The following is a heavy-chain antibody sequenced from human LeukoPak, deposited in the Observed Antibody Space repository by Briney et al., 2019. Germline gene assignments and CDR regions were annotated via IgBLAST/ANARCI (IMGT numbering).Heavy chain of an antibody. J-gene: IGHJ5*01. CDR1: GFTFDDYA. Sequence: GGSLRLSCAASGFTFDDYAMHWVRQAPRKGPEWVSLISGDGGSTYYADSVKGRFTISRDNSKNSLYLQMNSLRTEDTALYYCAKDMGYNWNDDSWGQGTLVTVSS. CDR2: ISGDGGST. D-gene: IGHD1-20*01. V-gene: IGHV3-43*02. CDR3: AKDMGYNWNDDS.